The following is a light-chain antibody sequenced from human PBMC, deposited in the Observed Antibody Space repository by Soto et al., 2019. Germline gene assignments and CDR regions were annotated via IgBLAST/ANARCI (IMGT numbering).Light chain of an antibody. Sequence: EIVLTHSPGTLSLSPWERATLSVRASQSVSSSYLAWYQQKPGQAPRLLIYGASRRATGIPDRFSGSGSGTDFTLTISRLEPEDFAVYYCQQYGRSWTFGQGTKVDIK. V-gene: IGKV3-20*01. CDR3: QQYGRSWT. CDR1: QSVSSSY. CDR2: GAS. J-gene: IGKJ1*01.